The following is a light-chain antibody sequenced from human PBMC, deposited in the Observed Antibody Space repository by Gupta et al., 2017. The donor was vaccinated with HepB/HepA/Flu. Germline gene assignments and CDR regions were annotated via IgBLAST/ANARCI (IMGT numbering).Light chain of an antibody. CDR2: SNN. CDR1: SSNIGRNI. CDR3: AAWDDSLNGFYV. J-gene: IGLJ1*01. V-gene: IGLV1-44*01. Sequence: QSVLTQPPSASGPPGKRAPISCSGRSSNIGRNIVNWYQPLPGRAPKILFDSNNQRPSGVPDRFSGSKSGTSASLAITGLQSEDEADYYCAAWDDSLNGFYVFGTGTKVTVL.